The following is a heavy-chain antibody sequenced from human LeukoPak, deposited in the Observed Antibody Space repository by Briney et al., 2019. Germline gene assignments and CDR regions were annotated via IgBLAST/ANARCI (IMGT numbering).Heavy chain of an antibody. J-gene: IGHJ3*02. CDR1: GGSISSGSYY. CDR2: IYYSGST. Sequence: SQTLSLTCTVSGGSISSGSYYWGWIRQPPGKGLEWIGSIYYSGSTYYNPSLKSRVTISVDTSKNQFSLKLSSVTAADTAVYYCARDRLYDSSGYPGRAFDIWGQGTMVTVSS. V-gene: IGHV4-39*07. CDR3: ARDRLYDSSGYPGRAFDI. D-gene: IGHD3-22*01.